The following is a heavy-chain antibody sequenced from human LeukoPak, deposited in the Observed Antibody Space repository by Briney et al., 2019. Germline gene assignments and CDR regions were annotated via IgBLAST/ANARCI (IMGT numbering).Heavy chain of an antibody. CDR1: GGSISSSSYY. Sequence: SETLSLTCTVSGGSISSSSYYWGWIRQPPGKGLEWIGSIYYSGSTYYNPSLKSRVTISVDTSKNQFSLKLSSVTAADTAVYYCARGDTAMVTGINWFDPWGQGTLVTVSS. V-gene: IGHV4-39*07. J-gene: IGHJ5*02. CDR2: IYYSGST. D-gene: IGHD5-18*01. CDR3: ARGDTAMVTGINWFDP.